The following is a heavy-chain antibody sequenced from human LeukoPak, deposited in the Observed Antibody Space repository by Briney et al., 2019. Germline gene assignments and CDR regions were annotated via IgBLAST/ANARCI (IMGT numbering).Heavy chain of an antibody. D-gene: IGHD1-7*01. CDR2: IYHSGST. CDR1: GGSISSSNW. Sequence: PSETLSLTCAVSGGSISSSNWWSWVRQPPGKGLEWIGEIYHSGSTNYNPSLKSRVTISVDKSKNQFSLKLSSVTAADTAVYYCARGITGTRGARGNWFDPWGQGTLVTVSS. J-gene: IGHJ5*02. CDR3: ARGITGTRGARGNWFDP. V-gene: IGHV4-4*02.